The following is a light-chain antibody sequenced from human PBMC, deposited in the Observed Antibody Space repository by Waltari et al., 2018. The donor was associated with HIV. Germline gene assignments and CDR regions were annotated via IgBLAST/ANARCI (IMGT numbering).Light chain of an antibody. Sequence: EIVLTQSPGTLSLSPGERATLSCRASQSVSSSFLAWYQQKPGKAPRLLIYGASNRATGIPDRFSGSESGTDFTLTINRLEPEDFAVYYCHQYGTSPRTFGQGTKVELK. V-gene: IGKV3-20*01. J-gene: IGKJ1*01. CDR2: GAS. CDR3: HQYGTSPRT. CDR1: QSVSSSF.